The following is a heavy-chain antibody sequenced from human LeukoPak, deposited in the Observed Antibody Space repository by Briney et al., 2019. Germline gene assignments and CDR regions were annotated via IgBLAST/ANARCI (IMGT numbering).Heavy chain of an antibody. D-gene: IGHD2-2*02. Sequence: PGGSLRLSCAASGFTFSTYAMSWIRQAPGKGLEWVSYISSGSSYTNYADSVKGRFTISRDNAKNSLNLQMNSLRAEDTAVYYCARVGVDTPRNNWFDPWGQGTLVTVSS. CDR1: GFTFSTYA. J-gene: IGHJ5*02. CDR2: ISSGSSYT. CDR3: ARVGVDTPRNNWFDP. V-gene: IGHV3-11*06.